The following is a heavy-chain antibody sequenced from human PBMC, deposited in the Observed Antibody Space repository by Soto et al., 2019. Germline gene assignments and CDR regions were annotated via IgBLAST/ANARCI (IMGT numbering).Heavy chain of an antibody. CDR2: LVVGSGNT. Sequence: ASVMVSCKTSGFMFTSSAVQWVRQARGQRLEWIGWLVVGSGNTHYAQHFQERVTLTRDMSTGTAYMELNSLRNEETAVYYCARDIWSGGYKWFDSWGPGTLVTVSS. D-gene: IGHD3-3*01. CDR1: GFMFTSSA. CDR3: ARDIWSGGYKWFDS. J-gene: IGHJ5*01. V-gene: IGHV1-58*01.